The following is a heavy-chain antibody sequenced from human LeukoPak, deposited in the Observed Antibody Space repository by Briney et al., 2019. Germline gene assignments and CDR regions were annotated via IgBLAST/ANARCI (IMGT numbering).Heavy chain of an antibody. CDR2: IYYTGST. Sequence: SETLSLTCTVSGGSISNYYWNWIRQTPGKGLEWIGYIYYTGSTLYNPSLKSRVTISVDTSKSQFSLNLSSVTAADTAVYYCAREIESSGLFDYWGQGTMVTVSS. CDR3: AREIESSGLFDY. D-gene: IGHD6-19*01. V-gene: IGHV4-59*01. CDR1: GGSISNYY. J-gene: IGHJ4*02.